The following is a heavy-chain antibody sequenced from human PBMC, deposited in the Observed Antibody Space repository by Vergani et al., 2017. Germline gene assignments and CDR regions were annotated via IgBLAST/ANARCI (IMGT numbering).Heavy chain of an antibody. D-gene: IGHD1-7*01. CDR1: GFTFSDHY. CDR3: ARRSRTTRYFDY. Sequence: EVQLVESGGGLVQPGGSLRLSCAASGFTFSDHYMDWVRQAPGKGLEWVGRTRNKANSYTTEYAASVKGRFTIPRDDSKNALYLQMNSLRTEDTAVYYCARRSRTTRYFDYWGQGTLVTVSS. J-gene: IGHJ4*02. CDR2: TRNKANSYTT. V-gene: IGHV3-72*01.